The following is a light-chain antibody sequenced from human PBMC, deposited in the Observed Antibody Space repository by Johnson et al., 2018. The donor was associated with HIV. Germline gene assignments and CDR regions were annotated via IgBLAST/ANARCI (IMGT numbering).Light chain of an antibody. J-gene: IGLJ1*01. CDR2: DND. Sequence: QSVLTQPPSVSAAPGQKVTIPCSGSSSNIGNNYVSWYQHLPGTAPKLLIYDNDKRPSGIPDRFPGSKSGTSATLGIAGLQTGDEADYYCETWDSSLSGVFGTGTKVTVL. CDR3: ETWDSSLSGV. V-gene: IGLV1-51*01. CDR1: SSNIGNNY.